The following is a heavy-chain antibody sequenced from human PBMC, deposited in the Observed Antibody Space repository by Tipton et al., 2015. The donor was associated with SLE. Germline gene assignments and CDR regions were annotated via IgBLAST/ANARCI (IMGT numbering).Heavy chain of an antibody. CDR1: GGSISSYY. CDR3: ARTTVTTRWFDP. V-gene: IGHV4-59*01. CDR2: IYYSGGT. D-gene: IGHD4-17*01. Sequence: GLVKPSGTLSLTCTVSGGSISSYYWSWIRQPPGKGLEWIGYIYYSGGTNYNPSLKSRVTISVDTSKNQFSLKLSSVTAADTAVYYCARTTVTTRWFDPWGQGTLVTVSS. J-gene: IGHJ5*02.